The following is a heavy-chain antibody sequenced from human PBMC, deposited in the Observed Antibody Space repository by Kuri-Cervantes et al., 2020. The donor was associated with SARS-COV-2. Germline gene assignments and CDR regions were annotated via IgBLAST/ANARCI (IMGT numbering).Heavy chain of an antibody. CDR1: GFPLSTSGVG. V-gene: IGHV2-5*02. J-gene: IGHJ6*03. CDR3: ARMNYSYYYMDV. Sequence: SGPTLAKLTQILTLTCSSSGFPLSTSGVGVGWIRQPPGKSLEWLALIYLADDKHYSPSLKSRLTITKDTSKNQVVLTMTNMDPVDTATYYCARMNYSYYYMDVWGKGTTVTVSS. CDR2: IYLADDK.